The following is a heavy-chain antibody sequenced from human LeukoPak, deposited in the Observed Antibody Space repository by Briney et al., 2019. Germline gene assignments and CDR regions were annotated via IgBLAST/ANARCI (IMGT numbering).Heavy chain of an antibody. J-gene: IGHJ4*02. CDR2: VRYSGHT. V-gene: IGHV4-39*07. D-gene: IGHD1-26*01. Sequence: PSETLSLTCNVSGDSISNSRYYWGWVRQPPGKGLEWIASVRYSGHTLYNPSVKSRVTISADTSKNQFSLKVMSVTAADTAVYYCTRVEGSYYFDNWGREPWSPSPQ. CDR3: TRVEGSYYFDN. CDR1: GDSISNSRYY.